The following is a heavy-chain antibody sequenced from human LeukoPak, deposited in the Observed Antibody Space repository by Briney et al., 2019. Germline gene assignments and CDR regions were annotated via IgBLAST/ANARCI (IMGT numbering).Heavy chain of an antibody. J-gene: IGHJ3*02. CDR2: INHSGST. CDR1: GGSFSGYY. V-gene: IGHV4-34*01. CDR3: ARGRGAFDI. Sequence: SETLSLTCAVYGGSFSGYYWSWIRQPPGKGLEWIGEINHSGSTNYNPSLKSRVTISVDTSKNQFSLKLSSVTAADMAVYYCARGRGAFDIWGQGTMVTVSS.